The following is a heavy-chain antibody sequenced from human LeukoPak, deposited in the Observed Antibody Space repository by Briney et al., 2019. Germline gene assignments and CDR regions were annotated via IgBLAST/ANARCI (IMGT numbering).Heavy chain of an antibody. D-gene: IGHD5-18*01. CDR2: INHSGST. Sequence: PLETLSLTCAVCGGSFSGYYWSWIRQPPGKGLEWMGEINHSGSTNYNPSLKSRVTISVDTSKNQFSLKLSFVTAADTAVYYCARGSSYGYYNWFDPWGQGTLVTVSS. CDR3: ARGSSYGYYNWFDP. V-gene: IGHV4-34*01. CDR1: GGSFSGYY. J-gene: IGHJ5*02.